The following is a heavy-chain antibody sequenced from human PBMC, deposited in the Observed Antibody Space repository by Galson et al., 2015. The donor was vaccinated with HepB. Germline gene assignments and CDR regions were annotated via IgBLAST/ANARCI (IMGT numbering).Heavy chain of an antibody. CDR3: ARVGKRENWFDP. V-gene: IGHV1-8*01. CDR2: MNPNSGNT. Sequence: SVKVSCKASGYTFTSYDINWVRQATGQGLEWMGWMNPNSGNTGYAQKFQGRVTMTRNTSISTAYMELSSLRSEDTAVYYCARVGKRENWFDPWGQGTLVTVSS. CDR1: GYTFTSYD. D-gene: IGHD1-14*01. J-gene: IGHJ5*02.